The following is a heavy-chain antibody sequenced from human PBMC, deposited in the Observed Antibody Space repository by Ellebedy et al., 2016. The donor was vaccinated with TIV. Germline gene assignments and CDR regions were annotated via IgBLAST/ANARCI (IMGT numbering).Heavy chain of an antibody. J-gene: IGHJ4*02. CDR3: ARWPPVGGFDY. CDR1: WFTVSSNY. D-gene: IGHD3-16*01. V-gene: IGHV3-53*01. CDR2: IYTGGDT. Sequence: GESLKISCAASWFTVSSNYMSWVRQAPGKGLEWVSVIYTGGDTFYADSLKGRFTISRDNSKNTLYLQMNSLRVEDTAVYYCARWPPVGGFDYWGQGTLVTVSS.